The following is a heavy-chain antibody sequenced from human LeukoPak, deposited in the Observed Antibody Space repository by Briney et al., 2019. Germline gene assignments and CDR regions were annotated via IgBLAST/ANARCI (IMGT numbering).Heavy chain of an antibody. CDR3: ARSGVGSGWYEEVDY. V-gene: IGHV1-69*04. CDR2: IIPILGIA. CDR1: GYTFTSYG. J-gene: IGHJ4*02. Sequence: GASVKVSCKASGYTFTSYGISWVRQAPGQGLEWMGRIIPILGIANYAQKFQGRVTITADKSTSTAYMELSSLRSEDTAVYYCARSGVGSGWYEEVDYWGQGTLVTVSS. D-gene: IGHD6-19*01.